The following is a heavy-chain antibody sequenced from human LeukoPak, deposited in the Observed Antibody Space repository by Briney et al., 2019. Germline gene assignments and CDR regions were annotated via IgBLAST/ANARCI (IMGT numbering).Heavy chain of an antibody. CDR1: GFTFSTYS. CDR3: ARATVGWLDY. CDR2: ISSSSSTI. J-gene: IGHJ4*02. V-gene: IGHV3-48*02. Sequence: GGSLRLSCAASGFTFSTYSMKWVRQAPGKGLEWVSYISSSSSTIYYTDSVKGRFTISRDNAKNSLYLQMNSLRDEDTAVYYCARATVGWLDYWGQGTLVTVSS. D-gene: IGHD1-26*01.